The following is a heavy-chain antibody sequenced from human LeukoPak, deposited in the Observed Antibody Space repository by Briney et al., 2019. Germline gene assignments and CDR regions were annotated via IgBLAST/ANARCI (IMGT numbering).Heavy chain of an antibody. Sequence: PSETLSLTCTVPGGSISSYYWSWIRQPPGKGLEWIGYIYYSGSTNYNPSLKSRVTISVDTFKNQFSLKLSSVTAADTAVYYCARGTHGDYDRFQHWGQGALVTVSS. CDR2: IYYSGST. D-gene: IGHD4-17*01. J-gene: IGHJ1*01. CDR3: ARGTHGDYDRFQH. CDR1: GGSISSYY. V-gene: IGHV4-59*01.